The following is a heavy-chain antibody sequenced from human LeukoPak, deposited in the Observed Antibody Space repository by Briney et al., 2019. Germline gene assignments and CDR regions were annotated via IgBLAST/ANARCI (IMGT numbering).Heavy chain of an antibody. CDR3: ARRVAAAGAYYFDY. CDR1: GGSISNYY. D-gene: IGHD6-13*01. CDR2: IYYSGSS. Sequence: SETLSLTCTVSGGSISNYYWSWFRQPPGKGLEWIGSIYYSGSSYYSPPLKSRLTMSVDTSKNQFSLKLNSVIAADTAVYYCARRVAAAGAYYFDYWGQGMLVIVSS. J-gene: IGHJ4*02. V-gene: IGHV4-59*04.